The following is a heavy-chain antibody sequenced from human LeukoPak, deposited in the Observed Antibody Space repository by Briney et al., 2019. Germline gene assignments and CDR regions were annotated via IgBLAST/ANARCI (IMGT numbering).Heavy chain of an antibody. V-gene: IGHV4-34*01. CDR1: GGSFSGYY. Sequence: SETLSLTCAVYGGSFSGYYWSWIRQPPGKGLEWIGEINHSGSTNYNPSLKSRVTISVDTSKNQFSLKLSSVTAADTAVYYCARSRWLRLPDYWGQGTLVTVSS. CDR3: ARSRWLRLPDY. D-gene: IGHD5-12*01. J-gene: IGHJ4*02. CDR2: INHSGST.